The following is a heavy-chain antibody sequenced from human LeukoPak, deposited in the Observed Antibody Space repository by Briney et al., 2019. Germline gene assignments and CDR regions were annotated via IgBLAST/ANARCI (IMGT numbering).Heavy chain of an antibody. V-gene: IGHV1-8*01. J-gene: IGHJ6*03. CDR1: GYTFTSYD. CDR3: ARGPGRTVRYFDWLPTPYYYYYMDV. CDR2: MNPNSGNT. D-gene: IGHD3-9*01. Sequence: ASVKVSCKASGYTFTSYDINWVRQATGRGLEWMGWMNPNSGNTGYAQKFQGRVTMTRNTSISTAYMELSSLRSEDTAVYYCARGPGRTVRYFDWLPTPYYYYYMDVWGKGTTVTISS.